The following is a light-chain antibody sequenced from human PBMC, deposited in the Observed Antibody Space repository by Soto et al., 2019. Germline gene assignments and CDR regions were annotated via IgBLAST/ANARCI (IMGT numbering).Light chain of an antibody. CDR2: HAS. CDR3: QQRSKWPPLT. Sequence: EIVLTQSPATLSLSPGERATLSCRASQRVSSYLAWYQQKPGQAPRLLIYHASNTATGIPARFTGSGSGTDFALTISGLGAEDCAVYYCQQRSKWPPLTFGGGTKEEIK. V-gene: IGKV3-11*01. CDR1: QRVSSY. J-gene: IGKJ4*01.